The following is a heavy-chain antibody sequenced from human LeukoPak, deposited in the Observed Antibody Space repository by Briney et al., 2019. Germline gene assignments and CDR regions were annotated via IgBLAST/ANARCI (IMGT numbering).Heavy chain of an antibody. Sequence: ASVKVSCKASGYTFTSYGISWVRQAPGQGLEWMGWMNPNSGNTGYAQKFQGRVTMTRNTSISTTYLELSSLTSEDTATYYCARGSENNFDSSGPIGFWGQGTLVTVSS. CDR3: ARGSENNFDSSGPIGF. CDR1: GYTFTSYG. J-gene: IGHJ4*02. V-gene: IGHV1-8*02. CDR2: MNPNSGNT. D-gene: IGHD3-22*01.